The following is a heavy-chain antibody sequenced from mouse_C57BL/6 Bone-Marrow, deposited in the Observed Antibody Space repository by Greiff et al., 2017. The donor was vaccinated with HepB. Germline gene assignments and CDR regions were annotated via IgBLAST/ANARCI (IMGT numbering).Heavy chain of an antibody. Sequence: QVTLKESGPGILQSSQTLSLTCSFSGFSLSTSGMGVSWIRQPSGKGLEWLAHIYWDDDKRYNPSLKSRLTISKDTSRNQVFLKITSVDTADTATYYCARIYYGNDYAMDYWGQGTSVTVSS. CDR2: IYWDDDK. D-gene: IGHD2-1*01. CDR1: GFSLSTSGMG. CDR3: ARIYYGNDYAMDY. J-gene: IGHJ4*01. V-gene: IGHV8-12*01.